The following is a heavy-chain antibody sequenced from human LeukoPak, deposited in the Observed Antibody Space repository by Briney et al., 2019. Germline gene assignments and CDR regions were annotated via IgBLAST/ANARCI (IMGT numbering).Heavy chain of an antibody. D-gene: IGHD3-22*01. CDR1: GGSISSYY. CDR3: ARRSGRSGYYYY. CDR2: IYYSGST. J-gene: IGHJ4*02. Sequence: SETLYLTCTVSGGSISSYYWSWIRQPPGKGLEWIGYIYYSGSTNYNPSLKSRVTISVDTSKNQFSLKLSSVTAADTAVYYCARRSGRSGYYYYWGQGTLVTVSS. V-gene: IGHV4-59*08.